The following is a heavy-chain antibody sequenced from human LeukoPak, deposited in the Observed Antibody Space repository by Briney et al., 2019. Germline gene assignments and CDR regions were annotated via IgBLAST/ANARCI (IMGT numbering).Heavy chain of an antibody. V-gene: IGHV3-23*01. Sequence: GGSLRLSCAASGFTFSSYAMSWVRQAPGKGLEWVSAISGSGGSTYYADSVKGRFTISRDNSKNSLYLQMNSLRAEDTAVYYCARDASVRGASDYWGQGTLVTVSS. CDR2: ISGSGGST. CDR1: GFTFSSYA. CDR3: ARDASVRGASDY. J-gene: IGHJ4*02. D-gene: IGHD3-10*01.